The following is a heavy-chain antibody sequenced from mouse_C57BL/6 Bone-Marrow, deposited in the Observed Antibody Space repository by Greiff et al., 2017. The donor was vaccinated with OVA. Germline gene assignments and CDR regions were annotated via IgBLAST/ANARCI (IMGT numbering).Heavy chain of an antibody. V-gene: IGHV1-61*01. J-gene: IGHJ2*01. Sequence: QVQLQQPGAELVRPGSSVKLSCKASGYTFTSYWMDWVKQRPGQGLEWIGNIYPSDSETHYNQKFKDKATLTVDKSSSTAYMQLSSLTSEDSAVYYGARSSNWDDYWGQGTTLTVSS. CDR1: GYTFTSYW. D-gene: IGHD4-1*01. CDR2: IYPSDSET. CDR3: ARSSNWDDY.